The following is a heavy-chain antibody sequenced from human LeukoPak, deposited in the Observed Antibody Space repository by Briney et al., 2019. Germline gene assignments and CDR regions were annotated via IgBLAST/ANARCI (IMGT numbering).Heavy chain of an antibody. Sequence: PSETLSLTCTVSGGSISSSSYYWGWIRQPPGKGLEWIGSIYYSGSTYYNPSLKSRVTISVDTSKNQFSLKLSSVTAADTAVYYCAREEVGATHTGGFAFDIWGQGTMVTVSS. CDR1: GGSISSSSYY. V-gene: IGHV4-39*07. CDR3: AREEVGATHTGGFAFDI. J-gene: IGHJ3*02. D-gene: IGHD1-26*01. CDR2: IYYSGST.